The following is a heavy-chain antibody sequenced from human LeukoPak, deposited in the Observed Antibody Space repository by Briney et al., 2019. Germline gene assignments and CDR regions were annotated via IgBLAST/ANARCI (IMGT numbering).Heavy chain of an antibody. D-gene: IGHD5-12*01. V-gene: IGHV4-59*12. J-gene: IGHJ6*03. Sequence: SETLSLTCTVSGGSISSYYWSWIRQPPGKGLEWIGYIYYSGSTNFNPSLKSRVTISVDTSKNQFSLKLSSVTAADTAVYYCARRTPNSGYRDYMDVWGKGTTVTVSS. CDR1: GGSISSYY. CDR3: ARRTPNSGYRDYMDV. CDR2: IYYSGST.